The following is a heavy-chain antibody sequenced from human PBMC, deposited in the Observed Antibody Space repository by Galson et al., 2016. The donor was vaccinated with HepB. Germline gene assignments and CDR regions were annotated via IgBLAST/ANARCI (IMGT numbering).Heavy chain of an antibody. CDR2: ISYSGST. V-gene: IGHV4-59*11. Sequence: SETLSLTCTVSGGSITSHDWSWIRQPPGKGLEWIGYISYSGSTNFKPSLKSRVSISVDTSKNQFSLKLRSVTAADTALYYCAKDTGYSRGWYRWFDPWGQGTLVTVSS. J-gene: IGHJ5*02. CDR1: GGSITSHD. D-gene: IGHD6-19*01. CDR3: AKDTGYSRGWYRWFDP.